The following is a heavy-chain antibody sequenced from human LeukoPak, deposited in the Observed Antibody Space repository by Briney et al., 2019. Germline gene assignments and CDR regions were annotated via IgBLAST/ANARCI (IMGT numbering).Heavy chain of an antibody. CDR1: GFTLDVYA. Sequence: GGSLRLSCAASGFTLDVYAMHWLRQAPGKGLEWVSGFSWNSGSIGYADSVKGRFTISRDNAKNSLYLQMNSLRAEDMALYYCAKEAAVAGQYYYYYYMDVWGKGTTVTVSS. CDR2: FSWNSGSI. CDR3: AKEAAVAGQYYYYYYMDV. D-gene: IGHD6-19*01. J-gene: IGHJ6*03. V-gene: IGHV3-9*03.